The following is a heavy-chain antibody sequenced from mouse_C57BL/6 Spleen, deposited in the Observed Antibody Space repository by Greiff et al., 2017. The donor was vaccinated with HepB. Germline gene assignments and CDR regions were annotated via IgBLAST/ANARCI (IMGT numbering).Heavy chain of an antibody. CDR1: GYAFSSYW. CDR2: IYPGDGDT. D-gene: IGHD1-1*01. CDR3: ARGEGYYGSGAWFAY. Sequence: QVQLQQSGAELVKPGASVKISCKASGYAFSSYWMNWVKQRPGKGLEWIGQIYPGDGDTNYNGKFKGKATLTADKSSSTAYMQLSSLTSEDSAVYFCARGEGYYGSGAWFAYWGQGTLVTVSA. V-gene: IGHV1-80*01. J-gene: IGHJ3*01.